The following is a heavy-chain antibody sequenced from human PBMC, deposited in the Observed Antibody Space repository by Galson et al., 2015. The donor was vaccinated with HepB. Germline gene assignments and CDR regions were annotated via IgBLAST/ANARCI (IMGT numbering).Heavy chain of an antibody. CDR3: ATPITMVRGVIALYYYGMDV. CDR2: FDPEDGET. J-gene: IGHJ6*02. CDR1: GYTLTELS. V-gene: IGHV1-24*01. D-gene: IGHD3-10*01. Sequence: SVKVSCKVSGYTLTELSMHWVRQAPGKGLEWMGGFDPEDGETIYAQKFQGRVTMTEDTSTDTAYMELSSLRSEDTAVYYCATPITMVRGVIALYYYGMDVWGQGTTVTVSS.